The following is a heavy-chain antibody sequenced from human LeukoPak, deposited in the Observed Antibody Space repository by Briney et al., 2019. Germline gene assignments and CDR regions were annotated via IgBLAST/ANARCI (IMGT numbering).Heavy chain of an antibody. V-gene: IGHV1-46*01. CDR1: GYTFTSYY. CDR2: INPSGGST. J-gene: IGHJ6*02. Sequence: ASVKVSCKASGYTFTSYYMHWVRQAPGQGLEWMGIINPSGGSTSYAQKFQGRVTMTRDTSTSTVYMELSSLRSEDTAVYYCAREASYGPYYYYYGMDVWGQGTTVTVSS. CDR3: AREASYGPYYYYYGMDV. D-gene: IGHD5-18*01.